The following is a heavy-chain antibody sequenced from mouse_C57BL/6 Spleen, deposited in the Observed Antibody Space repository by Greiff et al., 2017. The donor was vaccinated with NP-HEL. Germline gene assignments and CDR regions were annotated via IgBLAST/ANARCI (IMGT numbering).Heavy chain of an antibody. Sequence: EVQGVESGGGLVKPGGSLKLSCAASGFTFSSYTMSWVRQTPEKRLEWVATISGGGGNTYYPDSVKGRFTISRDNAKNTLYLQMSSLRSEDTALYYCARHGYYGSDYAMDYWGQGTSVTVSS. D-gene: IGHD1-1*01. CDR2: ISGGGGNT. CDR3: ARHGYYGSDYAMDY. V-gene: IGHV5-9*01. J-gene: IGHJ4*01. CDR1: GFTFSSYT.